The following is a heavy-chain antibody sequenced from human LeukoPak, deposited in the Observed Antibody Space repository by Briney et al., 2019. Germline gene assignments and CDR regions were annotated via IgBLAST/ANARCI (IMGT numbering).Heavy chain of an antibody. CDR1: GGSISSGDYY. Sequence: PSQTLSLTCTVSGGSISSGDYYWSWIRQPPGKGLEWIGYIYYSGSTYYNPSLKSRVTISVDTSKNQFSLKLSSVTAADTAVYYCARASTVVRGVIYYYYYMDVWGKGTTVTVSS. D-gene: IGHD3-10*01. CDR3: ARASTVVRGVIYYYYYMDV. V-gene: IGHV4-30-4*08. CDR2: IYYSGST. J-gene: IGHJ6*03.